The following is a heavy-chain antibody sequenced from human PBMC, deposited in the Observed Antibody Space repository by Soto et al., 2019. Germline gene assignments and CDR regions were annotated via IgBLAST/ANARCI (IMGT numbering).Heavy chain of an antibody. CDR3: ARYNSYAIDY. D-gene: IGHD2-8*01. Sequence: PSEALSLTCTVSGTSISSYYWSWIRQPPGKGLEWIANIHYSGTTNYNPSLASRVTLSVDTSKNQFSLKMTSVTAADRAMYFCARYNSYAIDYWGRGTLVTVSS. J-gene: IGHJ4*02. V-gene: IGHV4-59*01. CDR2: IHYSGTT. CDR1: GTSISSYY.